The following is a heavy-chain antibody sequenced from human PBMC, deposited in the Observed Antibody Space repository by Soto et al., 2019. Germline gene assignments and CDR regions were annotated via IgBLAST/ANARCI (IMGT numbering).Heavy chain of an antibody. D-gene: IGHD6-19*01. CDR2: ISSSGTTI. J-gene: IGHJ4*02. CDR3: TRVSVATFGY. CDR1: GFTFSGWE. V-gene: IGHV3-48*03. Sequence: EVQLVESGGGLVQPGGSLRLSCSGSGFTFSGWEMNWVRQAPGKGLEWVAYISSSGTTIYYTDSVRGRFTVSRDNAKNSLYLQMNSLSAEDTAIYYCTRVSVATFGYWGQGPLVTVSS.